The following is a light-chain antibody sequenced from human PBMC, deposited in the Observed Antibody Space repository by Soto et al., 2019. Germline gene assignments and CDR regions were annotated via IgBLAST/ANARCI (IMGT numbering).Light chain of an antibody. Sequence: DIQMTQSPSSLSASDGDRVTITCRASQSITRDLNWYQQKPGKAPKLLIYSASTLQSGVPSTFSGSGSGTEFTLTISSLQPEAFAAYYCQQSYIFPITFGQGTRLEIQ. CDR1: QSITRD. J-gene: IGKJ5*01. CDR3: QQSYIFPIT. CDR2: SAS. V-gene: IGKV1-39*01.